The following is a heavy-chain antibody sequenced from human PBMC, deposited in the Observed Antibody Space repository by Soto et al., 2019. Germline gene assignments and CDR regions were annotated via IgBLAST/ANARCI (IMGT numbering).Heavy chain of an antibody. D-gene: IGHD3-16*02. J-gene: IGHJ4*02. CDR1: GFTFSSYG. CDR2: ISYDGSNK. CDR3: AKVRPPQYYDYIWGSYHPQESSGPFDY. V-gene: IGHV3-30*18. Sequence: GGSLRLSCAASGFTFSSYGMHWVRQAPGKGLEWVAVISYDGSNKYYADSVKGRFTISRDNSKNTLYLQMNSLRAEDTAVYYCAKVRPPQYYDYIWGSYHPQESSGPFDYWGQGTLVTVSS.